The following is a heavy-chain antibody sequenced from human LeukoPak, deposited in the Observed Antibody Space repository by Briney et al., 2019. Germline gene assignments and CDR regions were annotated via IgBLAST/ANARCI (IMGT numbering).Heavy chain of an antibody. CDR3: ARARYSSSWDYYFDY. CDR1: GFTVSSNY. Sequence: GGSLRLSCAASGFTVSSNYMSWVRQAPGKGLEWVSVIYSGGSTYYADSVKGRFTISRDNSKNTPYLQMNSLRAEDTAVYYCARARYSSSWDYYFDYWGQGTLVTVSS. D-gene: IGHD6-13*01. J-gene: IGHJ4*02. V-gene: IGHV3-53*01. CDR2: IYSGGST.